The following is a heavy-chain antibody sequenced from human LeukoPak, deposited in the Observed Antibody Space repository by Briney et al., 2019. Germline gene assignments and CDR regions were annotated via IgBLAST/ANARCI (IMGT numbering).Heavy chain of an antibody. V-gene: IGHV3-33*01. CDR3: PRDMDGSGSYPARYYGMDV. CDR2: IWYDGSNK. Sequence: WGSLTLSCAVSGCTFSSYGLHWVRQAPGKGRVGLAVIWYDGSNKYYADSVKGRFTISRDNSKNTLYLQMHSLRAEDTAVYYCPRDMDGSGSYPARYYGMDVWGQGTTVTVSS. D-gene: IGHD3-10*01. J-gene: IGHJ6*02. CDR1: GCTFSSYG.